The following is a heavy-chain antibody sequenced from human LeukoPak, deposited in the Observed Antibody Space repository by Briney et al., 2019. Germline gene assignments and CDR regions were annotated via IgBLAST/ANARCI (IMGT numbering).Heavy chain of an antibody. V-gene: IGHV5-51*01. Sequence: GESLKISSKGSGYSFPTYWIGWVRQMPGKGLEWMGIIYPGDSHTTYSPSLQGQVTISADKSISTAYLQWSSLKASDTAMYYCVRHLQYGSGGHYFDYWGQGALVTVSS. CDR2: IYPGDSHT. CDR3: VRHLQYGSGGHYFDY. CDR1: GYSFPTYW. J-gene: IGHJ4*02. D-gene: IGHD2-15*01.